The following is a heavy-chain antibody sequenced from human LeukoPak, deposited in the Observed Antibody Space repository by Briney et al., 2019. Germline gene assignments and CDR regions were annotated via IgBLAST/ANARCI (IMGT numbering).Heavy chain of an antibody. Sequence: SVKVSCKASGGTFSRYAISWVRQAPGQGLEWMGGIIPIFGTANHAQKFQGRVTITADESTSTAYMELSSLRSEDTAVYYCAREGPTQVYFDYWGQGTLVTVSS. V-gene: IGHV1-69*13. J-gene: IGHJ4*02. D-gene: IGHD4-17*01. CDR3: AREGPTQVYFDY. CDR2: IIPIFGTA. CDR1: GGTFSRYA.